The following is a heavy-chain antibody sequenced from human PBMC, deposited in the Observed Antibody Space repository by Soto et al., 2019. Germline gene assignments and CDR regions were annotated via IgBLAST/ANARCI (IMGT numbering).Heavy chain of an antibody. CDR2: ISAYNGNT. V-gene: IGHV1-18*01. CDR3: ARHYDFWSGYLGYYYYYMDV. Sequence: ASVNVSCKASGYTFTSYGISWVRQAPGQGLEWMGWISAYNGNTNYAQKLQGRVTMTTDTSTSTAYMELRSLRSDDTAVYYCARHYDFWSGYLGYYYYYMDVWGKGTTVTVSS. D-gene: IGHD3-3*01. CDR1: GYTFTSYG. J-gene: IGHJ6*03.